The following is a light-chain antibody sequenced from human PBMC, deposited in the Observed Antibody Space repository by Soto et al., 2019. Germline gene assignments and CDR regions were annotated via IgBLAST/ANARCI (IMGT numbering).Light chain of an antibody. CDR3: QQYHTSPLT. Sequence: DIVLTQSPDSLAVSLGARATITCKSSETLFYSPDKRAFLAWYQQRPGQPPKLLVSWASARESGVPDRVIGGGSRSDFTLTISSLEAEDVAVYYCQQYHTSPLTFGQGTSVEI. J-gene: IGKJ1*01. CDR2: WAS. CDR1: ETLFYSPDKRAF. V-gene: IGKV4-1*01.